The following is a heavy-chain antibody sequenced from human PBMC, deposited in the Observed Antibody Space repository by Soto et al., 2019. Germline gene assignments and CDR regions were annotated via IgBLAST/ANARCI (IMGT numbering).Heavy chain of an antibody. J-gene: IGHJ4*02. CDR1: GFTFSSYA. V-gene: IGHV3-23*01. Sequence: EVQLLESGGGLVQPGGSLRLSCAASGFTFSSYAMSWVRQAPGKGLEWVSAISGSGGSTYYADSVKGRFTISRDNSKNPLYLQMNSLRAEDTAVYYCAKGPAGAPGYFDYWGQGTLVTVSS. CDR2: ISGSGGST. CDR3: AKGPAGAPGYFDY. D-gene: IGHD1-26*01.